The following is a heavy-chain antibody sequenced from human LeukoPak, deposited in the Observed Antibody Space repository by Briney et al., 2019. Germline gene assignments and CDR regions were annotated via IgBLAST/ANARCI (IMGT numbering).Heavy chain of an antibody. J-gene: IGHJ6*02. V-gene: IGHV1-69*13. CDR3: ARDLEKDIVVVPAEYYYGMDV. D-gene: IGHD2-2*01. CDR2: IIPIFGTA. Sequence: SVKVSCKASGGTFSSYAISWVRQAPGQGLEWMGGIIPIFGTANYAQKFQGRVTITADESTSTAYMELSSLRSEDTAVYYCARDLEKDIVVVPAEYYYGMDVWGQGTTVTVSS. CDR1: GGTFSSYA.